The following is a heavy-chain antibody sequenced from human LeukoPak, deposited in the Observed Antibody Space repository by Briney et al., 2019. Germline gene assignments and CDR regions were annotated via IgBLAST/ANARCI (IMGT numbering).Heavy chain of an antibody. CDR1: GFTFSSYE. D-gene: IGHD6-13*01. J-gene: IGHJ4*02. V-gene: IGHV3-48*03. CDR2: TSSSGSTI. CDR3: AKDDNSWSLDY. Sequence: GGSLRLSCAASGFTFSSYEMNWVRQAPGKGLEWVSYTSSSGSTIYYADSVKGRFTISRDNAKNSLYLQMNSLRAEDTAFYYCAKDDNSWSLDYWGQGTLVTVSS.